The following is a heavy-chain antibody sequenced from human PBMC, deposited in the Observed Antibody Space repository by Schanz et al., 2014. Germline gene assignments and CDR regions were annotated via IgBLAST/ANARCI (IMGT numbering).Heavy chain of an antibody. V-gene: IGHV3-30*04. CDR1: GFTFSSYA. CDR3: VRERTNYGGNSYFFDH. D-gene: IGHD2-21*02. Sequence: QVQLVESGGGVVQPGRSLRLSCAASGFTFSSYAFHWVRQAPGKGLEWVAFVPFDGSQKFYADSVKGRFTISRDNSKNTVYLQMNSLRPGDTAVYYCVRERTNYGGNSYFFDHWGQGTLXTVSS. J-gene: IGHJ4*02. CDR2: VPFDGSQK.